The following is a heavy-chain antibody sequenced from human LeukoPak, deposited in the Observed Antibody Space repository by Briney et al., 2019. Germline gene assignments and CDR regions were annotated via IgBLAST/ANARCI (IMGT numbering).Heavy chain of an antibody. CDR1: GFTFSVSW. Sequence: GGSLRLSCVASGFTFSVSWMTWVRQAPGRGLEWVGNIDPDGNTKNYVDSVKGRFTFSRDNARSSLYLQMNNLRGEDTGGYYCARDPAYGALGYWGQGTTVTVSS. J-gene: IGHJ4*02. V-gene: IGHV3-7*01. CDR2: IDPDGNTK. CDR3: ARDPAYGALGY. D-gene: IGHD4-17*01.